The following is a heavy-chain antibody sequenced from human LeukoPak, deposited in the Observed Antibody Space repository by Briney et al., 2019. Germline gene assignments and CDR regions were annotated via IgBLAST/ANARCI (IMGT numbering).Heavy chain of an antibody. CDR1: GYSFTSYW. V-gene: IGHV5-51*01. D-gene: IGHD3-10*01. J-gene: IGHJ4*02. Sequence: GESLKISCKGSGYSFTSYWISWVRQMPGKGLEWMGIIYPGDSDTRYSPSFQGQITISADKSISTAYLQWSSLKASDTTMYYCARRSTYGSGTDYLFDYWGQGTLVTVSS. CDR2: IYPGDSDT. CDR3: ARRSTYGSGTDYLFDY.